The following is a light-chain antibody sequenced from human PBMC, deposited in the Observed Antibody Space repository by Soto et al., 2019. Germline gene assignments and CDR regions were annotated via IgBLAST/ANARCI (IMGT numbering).Light chain of an antibody. J-gene: IGKJ1*01. Sequence: EIVITHSPSTLSVSPGERATLSCMASQSVSSNLAWYQQKPGQAPRLLIYGASTRATGIPARFSGSGSGTEFTLTISSLQSEDFAVYYCQQYNNWPPRKFGQGTKVDIK. CDR2: GAS. CDR3: QQYNNWPPRK. CDR1: QSVSSN. V-gene: IGKV3-15*01.